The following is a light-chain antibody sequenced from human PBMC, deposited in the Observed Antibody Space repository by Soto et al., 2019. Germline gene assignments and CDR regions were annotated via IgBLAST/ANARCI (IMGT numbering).Light chain of an antibody. Sequence: EIVLTQSPGTLSLSPGERATLSCRASQSVSSSYLAWYQQKPGQAPRLLLYDASSMTTGIPDRFSGSGSGTAFPLTISILEPEYLAVYYCQHSRSTPPPYTFGQGTKLEIK. J-gene: IGKJ2*01. V-gene: IGKV3-20*01. CDR3: QHSRSTPPPYT. CDR2: DAS. CDR1: QSVSSSY.